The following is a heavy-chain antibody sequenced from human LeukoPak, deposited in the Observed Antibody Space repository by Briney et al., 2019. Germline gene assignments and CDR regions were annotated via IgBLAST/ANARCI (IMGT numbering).Heavy chain of an antibody. CDR2: ISSSSSYI. Sequence: GGSLRLSCAASGFTFGSYSMNWVRQAPGKGLEWVSSISSSSSYIYYADSVKGRFTISRDNAKNSLYLQMNSLRAEDTAVYYCARATMVRRGVYYYYYMDVWGKGTTVTVSS. V-gene: IGHV3-21*01. D-gene: IGHD3-10*01. J-gene: IGHJ6*03. CDR1: GFTFGSYS. CDR3: ARATMVRRGVYYYYYMDV.